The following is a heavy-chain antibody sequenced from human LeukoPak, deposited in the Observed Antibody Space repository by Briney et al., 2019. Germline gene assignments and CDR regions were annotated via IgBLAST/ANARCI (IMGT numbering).Heavy chain of an antibody. V-gene: IGHV1-8*01. J-gene: IGHJ6*03. CDR1: GYTFSTST. CDR3: ARGLAPYSYEYSGHDPYYYYNMDV. CDR2: INPKNGKT. D-gene: IGHD3-22*01. Sequence: EASVKASCKASGYTFSTSTISWVRQAAGQGLEWMGWINPKNGKTSYAQKFQDRVTMTENTSTSTAYMELSSLRSEDTAVYYCARGLAPYSYEYSGHDPYYYYNMDVWGKGTTVIISS.